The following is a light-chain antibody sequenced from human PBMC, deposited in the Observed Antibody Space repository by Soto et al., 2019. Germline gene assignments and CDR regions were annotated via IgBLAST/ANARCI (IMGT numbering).Light chain of an antibody. Sequence: DIQLTQSPSFLSPSIGESVTITCRASQVISTSLALYQVKPGKAPKLLIYAASTLESGVPSRFSATVSGTEFSLTITSLQPEGFATYYCQQLFDSPITFGQGTRLEIK. V-gene: IGKV1-9*01. CDR3: QQLFDSPIT. J-gene: IGKJ5*01. CDR2: AAS. CDR1: QVISTS.